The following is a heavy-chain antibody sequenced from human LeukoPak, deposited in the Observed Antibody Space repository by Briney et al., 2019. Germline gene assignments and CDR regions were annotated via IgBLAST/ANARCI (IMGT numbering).Heavy chain of an antibody. CDR2: MNPNSGNT. CDR3: ARDSGYGDYLNWFDP. J-gene: IGHJ5*02. CDR1: GYTFTSYD. V-gene: IGHV1-8*01. D-gene: IGHD4-17*01. Sequence: ASVKVSCKASGYTFTSYDINWVRQAPGQGLEWMGGMNPNSGNTGYAQKFQGRVTMTRNTSISTAYMELSSLRSEDTAVYYCARDSGYGDYLNWFDPWGQGTLVTVSS.